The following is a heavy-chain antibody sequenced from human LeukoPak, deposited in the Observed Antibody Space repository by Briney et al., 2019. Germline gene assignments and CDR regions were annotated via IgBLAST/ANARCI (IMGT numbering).Heavy chain of an antibody. D-gene: IGHD2-15*01. J-gene: IGHJ4*02. CDR1: GFTFDDYA. V-gene: IGHV3-9*01. CDR3: AKDMKDVVVVAATKSSFDY. CDR2: ISWNSGSI. Sequence: PGGSLRLSGAASGFTFDDYAMHWVRQAPGKGLEWVSGISWNSGSIGYADSVKGRFTISRDNAKNSLYLQMNSLRAEDTALYYCAKDMKDVVVVAATKSSFDYWGQGTLVTVSS.